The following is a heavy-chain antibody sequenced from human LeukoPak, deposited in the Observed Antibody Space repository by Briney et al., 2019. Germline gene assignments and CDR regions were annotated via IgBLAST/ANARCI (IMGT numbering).Heavy chain of an antibody. CDR2: IIPILGIA. V-gene: IGHV1-69*04. CDR3: ARDRVVGLGIDNAFDI. D-gene: IGHD2-15*01. J-gene: IGHJ3*02. Sequence: GSSVKVSCKASGGTFSSYAISWVRQAPGQGLEWMGRIIPILGIANYAQKFQGGVTITADKSTSTAYMELSSLRSEDTAVYYCARDRVVGLGIDNAFDIWGHGTMVTVSS. CDR1: GGTFSSYA.